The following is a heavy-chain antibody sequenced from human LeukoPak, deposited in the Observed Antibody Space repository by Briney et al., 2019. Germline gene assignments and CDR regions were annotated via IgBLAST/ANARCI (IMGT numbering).Heavy chain of an antibody. V-gene: IGHV3-23*01. D-gene: IGHD2-15*01. CDR3: AKEVGYCSGGSCPGWFDP. CDR1: GXTFSSYA. CDR2: ISGSGGST. Sequence: GGSLRLSWAASGXTFSSYAMSWVRQAPGKGLEWVSAISGSGGSTYYADSVKGRFTISRDNSMNTLYLQMNSLRAEDTAVYYCAKEVGYCSGGSCPGWFDPWGQGTLVTVSS. J-gene: IGHJ5*02.